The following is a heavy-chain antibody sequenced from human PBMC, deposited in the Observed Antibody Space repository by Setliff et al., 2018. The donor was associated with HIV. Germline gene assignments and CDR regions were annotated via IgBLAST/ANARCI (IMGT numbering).Heavy chain of an antibody. CDR3: ARDVGLCGVDCWPYFYFDL. J-gene: IGHJ2*01. CDR1: GGFISNHY. Sequence: SETLSLTCTISGGFISNHYWNWIRQPPGKGLEWIGSTHSSGSSYYSPSLKSRVTISLDTSKNQFSLKLSSMTAADTAVYYCARDVGLCGVDCWPYFYFDLWGRGNLVTVS. V-gene: IGHV4-59*11. CDR2: THSSGSS. D-gene: IGHD2-21*02.